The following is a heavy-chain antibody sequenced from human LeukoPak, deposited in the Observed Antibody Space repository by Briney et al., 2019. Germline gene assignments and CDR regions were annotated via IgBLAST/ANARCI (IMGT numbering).Heavy chain of an antibody. CDR3: ARDGPGYGSGWYGVWFDP. Sequence: SETLSLTCAVSGYSISSGYYWGWIRQPPGKGLEWIGSIYLGGRTYYNPSLKSRVTMAIDTSNNHLSLELRSVTAADTAVYYCARDGPGYGSGWYGVWFDPWGQGTLVTVSS. CDR1: GYSISSGYY. CDR2: IYLGGRT. J-gene: IGHJ5*02. D-gene: IGHD6-19*01. V-gene: IGHV4-38-2*02.